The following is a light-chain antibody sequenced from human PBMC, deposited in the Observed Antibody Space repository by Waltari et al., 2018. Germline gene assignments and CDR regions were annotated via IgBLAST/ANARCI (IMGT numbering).Light chain of an antibody. Sequence: DIQMTQSPSTLSASIGDRVTITCRASQSISGWLAWYQQKPGKAPKLLIFKASNLQSGVPSRFSGSGAGTEFTLTISSLQPDDFATYYCQHYNSYSPITFGQGTRLEIK. CDR2: KAS. J-gene: IGKJ5*01. CDR3: QHYNSYSPIT. CDR1: QSISGW. V-gene: IGKV1-5*03.